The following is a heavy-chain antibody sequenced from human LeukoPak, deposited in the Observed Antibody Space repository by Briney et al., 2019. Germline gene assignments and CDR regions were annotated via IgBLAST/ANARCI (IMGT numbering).Heavy chain of an antibody. CDR2: ISGSGDST. CDR3: AKPLIPVAGTLYFDF. CDR1: GFTLSNYG. J-gene: IGHJ4*02. V-gene: IGHV3-23*01. Sequence: PGWSLRLSCAPSGFTLSNYGMSWVRQAPGKGREWVSGISGSGDSTYYADSVKGRFTISRDNSKNTLYLQMNSLRAEDTAVYYCAKPLIPVAGTLYFDFWGQGTLVTVSS. D-gene: IGHD6-19*01.